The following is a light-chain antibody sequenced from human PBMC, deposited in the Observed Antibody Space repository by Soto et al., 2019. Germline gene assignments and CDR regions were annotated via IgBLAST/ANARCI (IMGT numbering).Light chain of an antibody. Sequence: QSVLTQPASVSGSPGQSITISCTGTGSDIGYFNYVSWYQQQPGKAPKLMIYEVDNRPSGVSIRFSGSKSGSTASLTISGLQAEDEADYYCCSYVTTPEIFGTGTKLTVL. V-gene: IGLV2-14*01. J-gene: IGLJ1*01. CDR3: CSYVTTPEI. CDR1: GSDIGYFNY. CDR2: EVD.